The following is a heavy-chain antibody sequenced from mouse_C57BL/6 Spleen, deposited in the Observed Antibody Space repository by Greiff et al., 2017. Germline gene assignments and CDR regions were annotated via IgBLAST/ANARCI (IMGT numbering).Heavy chain of an antibody. CDR3: ARAVDYGSSSAWFAY. Sequence: VQLQQSGPELVKPGASVKISCKASGYSFTDYNMNWVKQSNGKSLEWIGVINPNYGTTSYNQKFKGKATLTVEQSSRTAYMQLKSLTSEDSAVYYCARAVDYGSSSAWFAYWGQGTLVTFSA. CDR1: GYSFTDYN. J-gene: IGHJ3*01. V-gene: IGHV1-39*01. D-gene: IGHD1-1*01. CDR2: INPNYGTT.